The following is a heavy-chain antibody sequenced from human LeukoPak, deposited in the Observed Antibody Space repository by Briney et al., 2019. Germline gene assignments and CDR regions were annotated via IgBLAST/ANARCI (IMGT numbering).Heavy chain of an antibody. CDR3: ARFPVVMLRGVHLTKFYFDY. D-gene: IGHD3-10*01. V-gene: IGHV4-34*01. Sequence: SETLSLTCAVYGGSFSGYYWSWIRQPPGKGLEWIGEVNHSGSTNYNPSLKSRVTISVDTSKNQFSLKLSSVTAADTAVYYCARFPVVMLRGVHLTKFYFDYWGQGALVTVSS. J-gene: IGHJ4*02. CDR1: GGSFSGYY. CDR2: VNHSGST.